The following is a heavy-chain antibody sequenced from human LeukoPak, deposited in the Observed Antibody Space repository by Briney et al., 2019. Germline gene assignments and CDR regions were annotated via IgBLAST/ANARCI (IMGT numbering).Heavy chain of an antibody. D-gene: IGHD3-10*01. CDR3: ARGEVRGVEKHFDY. Sequence: SVKVSCKASGGTFISYAISWVRQAPGQGLEWMGGITPLFGTAHYAQKFQGRVTITADESTSTAYMELSSLRSEDTAVYYCARGEVRGVEKHFDYWGQGTLVTVSS. CDR2: ITPLFGTA. V-gene: IGHV1-69*13. J-gene: IGHJ4*02. CDR1: GGTFISYA.